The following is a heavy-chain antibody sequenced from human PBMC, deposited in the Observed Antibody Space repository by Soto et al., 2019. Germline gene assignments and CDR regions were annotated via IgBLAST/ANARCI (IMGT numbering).Heavy chain of an antibody. J-gene: IGHJ6*04. CDR1: AGSLKSGDYS. V-gene: IGHV4-30-2*01. CDR2: ISQSGST. D-gene: IGHD2-15*01. Sequence: SETRSLTSPLSAGSLKSGDYSWNWILQQPGKGLEWIAYISQSGSTQYNSSLKSRVTRSLDRSTHKFSLTLCSMTAPDTAAVHGARGARIDISGEGDTVTGSS. CDR3: ARGARIDI.